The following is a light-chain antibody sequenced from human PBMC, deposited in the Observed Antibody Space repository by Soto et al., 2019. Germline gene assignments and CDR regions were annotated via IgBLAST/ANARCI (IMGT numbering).Light chain of an antibody. J-gene: IGLJ2*01. CDR3: SSYTRSSTL. Sequence: QSALTQPASVSGSPGQSLTIACAGTSSDVGGYNYVSWYQQHPGKAPKLMIYDVSNRPSGVSNRFSGSKSGNTASLTISGLQAEDEADYYCSSYTRSSTLFGGGTKVTVL. V-gene: IGLV2-14*01. CDR2: DVS. CDR1: SSDVGGYNY.